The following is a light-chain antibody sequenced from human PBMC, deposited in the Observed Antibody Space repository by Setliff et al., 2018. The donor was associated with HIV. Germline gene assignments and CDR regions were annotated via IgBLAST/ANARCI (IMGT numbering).Light chain of an antibody. CDR1: SSDVGAYDY. Sequence: QSVLTQPASVSGSPGQSISISCTGTSSDVGAYDYVSWYQQHPGKAPKLMIHDVSNRPSGVSNRFSGSKSGNTASLTISGLQAEDEADYYCSSYTTRSTVAFGGGTKGTVL. J-gene: IGLJ2*01. CDR2: DVS. CDR3: SSYTTRSTVA. V-gene: IGLV2-14*03.